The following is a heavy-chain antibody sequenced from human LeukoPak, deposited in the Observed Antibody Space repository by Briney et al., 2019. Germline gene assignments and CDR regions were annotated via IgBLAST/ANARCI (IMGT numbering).Heavy chain of an antibody. CDR1: GGTFSSYA. V-gene: IGHV1-69*05. J-gene: IGHJ6*03. D-gene: IGHD2-15*01. CDR2: IIPIFGTA. Sequence: SVKVSCKASGGTFSSYAISWVRQAPGQGLEWMGGIIPIFGTANYAQKFQGRVTITTDESTSTAYMELSSLRSEDTAVYYCASNLVAARPDYYYYYYYMDVWGKGTTVTVSS. CDR3: ASNLVAARPDYYYYYYYMDV.